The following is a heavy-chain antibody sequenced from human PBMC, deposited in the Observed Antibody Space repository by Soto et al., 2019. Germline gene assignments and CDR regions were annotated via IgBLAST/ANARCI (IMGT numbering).Heavy chain of an antibody. CDR3: ASARYCTNGVCYFDY. CDR2: INAGNGNT. D-gene: IGHD2-8*01. Sequence: ASVKVSCKASGSTFTSYAMHWVRQAPGQRLEWMGWINAGNGNTKYSQKFQGRVTITRDTSASTAYMELSSLRSEDTAVYYCASARYCTNGVCYFDYWGQGTLVTASS. CDR1: GSTFTSYA. J-gene: IGHJ4*02. V-gene: IGHV1-3*01.